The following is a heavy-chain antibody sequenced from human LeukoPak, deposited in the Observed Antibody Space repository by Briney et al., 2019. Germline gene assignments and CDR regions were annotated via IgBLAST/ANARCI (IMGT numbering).Heavy chain of an antibody. CDR3: ARRRPLILPDAPNESHYYYMDV. J-gene: IGHJ6*03. CDR2: IHYSGTT. CDR1: GDSISDDY. D-gene: IGHD1-1*01. Sequence: SETLSLTCTVSGDSISDDYWSWLRQPPGKGLEWIAYIHYSGTTNYNPSLKSRVTMSIDTSKKQFSLKVSSVTAADTAVYYCARRRPLILPDAPNESHYYYMDVWGKGTTVTVSS. V-gene: IGHV4-59*01.